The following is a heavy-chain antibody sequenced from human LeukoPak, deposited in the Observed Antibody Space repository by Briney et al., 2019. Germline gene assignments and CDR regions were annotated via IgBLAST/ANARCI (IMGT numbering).Heavy chain of an antibody. V-gene: IGHV3-11*05. CDR2: ISSSSSYT. J-gene: IGHJ3*02. Sequence: GGSLRLSCAASGFTFSDYYMSWIRQAPGKGLEGVSYISSSSSYTNYAASVKGRFTISRDNAKNSLYLQMNSLRAEDTAVYYCARDSGYYDTPDAFDIWGQGTMVTVSS. CDR1: GFTFSDYY. D-gene: IGHD3-22*01. CDR3: ARDSGYYDTPDAFDI.